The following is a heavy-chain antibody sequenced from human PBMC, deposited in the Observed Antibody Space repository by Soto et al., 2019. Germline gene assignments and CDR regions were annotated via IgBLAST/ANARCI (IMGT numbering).Heavy chain of an antibody. D-gene: IGHD3-16*01. CDR2: FTAAGRNT. J-gene: IGHJ1*01. CDR3: ATMGGRNLKKLLHV. Sequence: GGWLRLSCAASAFTFSDFAMSWVRKATGKGLEWVSTFTAAGRNTFYADSVKGRFCISRANSKSTLYLHVNSLRVDATAVYYCATMGGRNLKKLLHVWGHGTLVTVSS. V-gene: IGHV3-23*01. CDR1: AFTFSDFA.